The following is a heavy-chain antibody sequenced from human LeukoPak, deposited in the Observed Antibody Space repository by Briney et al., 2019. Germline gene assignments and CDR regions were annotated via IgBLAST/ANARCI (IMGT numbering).Heavy chain of an antibody. D-gene: IGHD3-3*01. CDR1: GGSVNSGTYH. CDR3: ARGIVINERKTYYDFWRTSYYYYMDV. V-gene: IGHV4-39*07. J-gene: IGHJ6*03. Sequence: PSETLSLTCTVSGGSVNSGTYHWGWVRQPPGKGLEWIGSVYFDGSTHDNPSLKSRVAISVDTSKNQFSLKLSSVTAADTAVYYCARGIVINERKTYYDFWRTSYYYYMDVWGKGTTVTVSS. CDR2: VYFDGST.